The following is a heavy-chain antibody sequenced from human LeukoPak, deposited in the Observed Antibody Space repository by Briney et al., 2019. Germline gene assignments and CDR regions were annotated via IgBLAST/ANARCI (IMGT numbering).Heavy chain of an antibody. CDR1: GFTFSSYA. D-gene: IGHD1-26*01. CDR2: ISGSGGRT. V-gene: IGHV3-23*01. Sequence: GGSLRLSCAASGFTFSSYAMSWVRQAPGKGLEWVSAISGSGGRTYYADSVEGRFTISRDNSKNTLYLQMDSLRAEDTAVYYCAKDWELLPYYFDYWGQGTLVTVSP. J-gene: IGHJ4*02. CDR3: AKDWELLPYYFDY.